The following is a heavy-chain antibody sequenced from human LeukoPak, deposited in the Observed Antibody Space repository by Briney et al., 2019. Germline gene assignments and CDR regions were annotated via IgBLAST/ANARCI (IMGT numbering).Heavy chain of an antibody. D-gene: IGHD5-12*01. J-gene: IGHJ5*02. CDR2: FYYSGST. V-gene: IGHV4-59*11. Sequence: SETLSLTCTVSGGSISSHYWSRIRQPPGKGLEWIGYFYYSGSTVYNPSLMSRVTISADMSKNQSSLRLRSVTAADTAVYYCARGDIVDPWGQGILVTVSS. CDR1: GGSISSHY. CDR3: ARGDIVDP.